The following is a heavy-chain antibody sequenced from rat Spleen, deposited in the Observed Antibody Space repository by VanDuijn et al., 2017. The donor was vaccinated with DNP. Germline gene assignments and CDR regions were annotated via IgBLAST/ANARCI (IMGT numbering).Heavy chain of an antibody. CDR2: INPDGAST. Sequence: EVQLVETGGGLVQPGRSLKLSCVASGFTFNTYWMFWVRQAPGKGLEWVASINPDGASTYYLDSVKGRFTISRDNAENTVYLQRNSLRSEDTATYYCTKDLQWYAMDAWGQGVMVTVSS. CDR3: TKDLQWYAMDA. CDR1: GFTFNTYW. J-gene: IGHJ2*01. V-gene: IGHV5-58*01. D-gene: IGHD1-1*01.